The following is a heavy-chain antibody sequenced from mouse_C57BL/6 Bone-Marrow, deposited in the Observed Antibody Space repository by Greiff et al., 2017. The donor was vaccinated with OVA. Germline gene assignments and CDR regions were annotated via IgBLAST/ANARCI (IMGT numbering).Heavy chain of an antibody. CDR2: IDPSDSYT. D-gene: IGHD1-1*01. Sequence: LVESGAELVMPGASVKLSCKASGYTFTSYWMHWVKQRPGQGLEWIGEIDPSDSYTNYNQKFKGKSTLTVDKSSSTAYMQLSSLTSEDSAVYYCARYYGSSSNYYAMDYWGQGTSVTVSS. J-gene: IGHJ4*01. CDR1: GYTFTSYW. CDR3: ARYYGSSSNYYAMDY. V-gene: IGHV1-69*01.